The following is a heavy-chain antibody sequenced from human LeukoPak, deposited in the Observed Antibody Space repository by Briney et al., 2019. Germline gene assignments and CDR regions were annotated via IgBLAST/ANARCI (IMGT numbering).Heavy chain of an antibody. Sequence: PGMSLRLSCAASGFTFDDYAMHWVRQAPGKGLEWVSSISSSSSYIYYADSVKGRFTISRDNAKNSLYLQMNSLRAEDTAVYYCAREDQWLVKGSAFDIWGQGTMVTVSS. CDR2: ISSSSSYI. CDR3: AREDQWLVKGSAFDI. CDR1: GFTFDDYA. D-gene: IGHD6-19*01. V-gene: IGHV3-21*01. J-gene: IGHJ3*02.